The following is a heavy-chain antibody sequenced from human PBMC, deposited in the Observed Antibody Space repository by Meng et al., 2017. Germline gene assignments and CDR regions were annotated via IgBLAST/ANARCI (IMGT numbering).Heavy chain of an antibody. Sequence: GESMKISCAASGFTFSSYAMHWVRQAPGKGLELVAVISYDGSNKYYADSVKGRFTISRDNSKNTLYLQMNSLRAEDTAVYYCARDKDGGFGENWGQGTLVTVSS. V-gene: IGHV3-30*04. CDR2: ISYDGSNK. J-gene: IGHJ4*02. D-gene: IGHD3-10*01. CDR3: ARDKDGGFGEN. CDR1: GFTFSSYA.